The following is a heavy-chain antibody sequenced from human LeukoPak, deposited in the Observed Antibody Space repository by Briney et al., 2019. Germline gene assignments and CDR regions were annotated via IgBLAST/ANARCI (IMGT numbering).Heavy chain of an antibody. J-gene: IGHJ5*02. CDR1: GYTFTGYY. V-gene: IGHV1-2*02. Sequence: ASVKVSCKASGYTFTGYYIYWLRQAPGQGLEWMGWINPNIGATKYAQKFQGRVTMTRDTSISTTYMELSNLRSDDTAVYYCARGPANWLDPWGQGTLVAVSS. CDR2: INPNIGAT. CDR3: ARGPANWLDP.